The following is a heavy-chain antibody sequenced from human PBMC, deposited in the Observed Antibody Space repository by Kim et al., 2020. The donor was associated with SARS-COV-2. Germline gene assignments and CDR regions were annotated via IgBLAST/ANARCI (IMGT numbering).Heavy chain of an antibody. CDR1: GGSISSYY. V-gene: IGHV4-59*13. J-gene: IGHJ6*02. CDR2: IYYSGST. Sequence: SETLSLTCTVSGGSISSYYWSWIRQPPGKGLEWIGYIYYSGSTNYNPSLKSRVTISVDTSKNQFSLKLSSVTAADTAVYYCARQNYYYYGMDVWGQGTTVTVSS. CDR3: ARQNYYYYGMDV.